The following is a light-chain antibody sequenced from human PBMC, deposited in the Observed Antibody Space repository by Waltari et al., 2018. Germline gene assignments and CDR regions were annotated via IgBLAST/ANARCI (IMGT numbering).Light chain of an antibody. J-gene: IGLJ2*01. CDR2: DDS. V-gene: IGLV3-21*03. CDR3: QVWDTSSNLHVV. Sequence: SYVLTQPPSVSVAPRKTARITCGGNNIGSTSVHWYQQKPGQAPVLVVYDDSDRPSGIPERFSGSNSGNTAALTISRVEAGDEADYYCQVWDTSSNLHVVFGGGAKLTVL. CDR1: NIGSTS.